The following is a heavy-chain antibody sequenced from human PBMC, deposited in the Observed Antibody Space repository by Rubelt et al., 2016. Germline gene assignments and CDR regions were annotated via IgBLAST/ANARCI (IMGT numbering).Heavy chain of an antibody. D-gene: IGHD3-10*01. CDR2: IYYTGST. Sequence: QVQLQEPGPGLVKPSETLSLTCTVSGGSISSYYWTWIRQPPGKGLEWIGYIYYTGSTYYNPSLKSRVTISVDTSKNQFSLKLSSVTAADTAVYYCARDLSGWYFDLWGRGTLVTVFS. V-gene: IGHV4-59*12. CDR1: GGSISSYY. CDR3: ARDLSGWYFDL. J-gene: IGHJ2*01.